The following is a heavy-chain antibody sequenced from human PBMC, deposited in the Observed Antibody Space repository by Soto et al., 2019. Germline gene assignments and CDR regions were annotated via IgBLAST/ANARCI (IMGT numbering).Heavy chain of an antibody. D-gene: IGHD6-6*01. CDR1: GFMFRSYS. V-gene: IGHV3-23*01. J-gene: IGHJ6*04. CDR2: INPSGDTT. Sequence: VQLSESGGGLVQPGGSLRLSCAASGFMFRSYSMSWVRQAPGKGLEWVSSINPSGDTTYYADSVKGRLTISRDNSKNTVYLQMDSLTADDTAIYDCAKRPKAGRPVDVWGKGTTVTVSS. CDR3: AKRPKAGRPVDV.